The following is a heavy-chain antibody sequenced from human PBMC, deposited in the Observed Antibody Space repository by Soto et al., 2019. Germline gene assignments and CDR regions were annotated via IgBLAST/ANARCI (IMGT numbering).Heavy chain of an antibody. Sequence: QVQLQESGPGLVKPSQTLSLTCTVSGGSISSGGYYWSWIRQHPGKGLEWIGYIYYSGRTYYNPSLKSRVTISVDTYKDQFSLKLSSVTAADTAVYYCARAGPIYYYYGMDVWGQGTTVTVSS. CDR1: GGSISSGGYY. V-gene: IGHV4-31*03. J-gene: IGHJ6*02. CDR2: IYYSGRT. CDR3: ARAGPIYYYYGMDV.